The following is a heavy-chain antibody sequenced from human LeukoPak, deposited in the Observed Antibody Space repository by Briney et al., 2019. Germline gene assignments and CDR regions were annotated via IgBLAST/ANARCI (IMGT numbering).Heavy chain of an antibody. J-gene: IGHJ6*03. V-gene: IGHV1-2*02. CDR3: ARSAGHCSNGVCFTEYYMDV. D-gene: IGHD2-8*01. Sequence: GASVQVSCKASGYTFTEHYIYWLRQAPGQGLEWVGRINCNSGDATSAQKFQGRVTMTRDTSVSTAYMDLSSVTADDTAVYFCARSAGHCSNGVCFTEYYMDVWGRGTTVTVSS. CDR2: INCNSGDA. CDR1: GYTFTEHY.